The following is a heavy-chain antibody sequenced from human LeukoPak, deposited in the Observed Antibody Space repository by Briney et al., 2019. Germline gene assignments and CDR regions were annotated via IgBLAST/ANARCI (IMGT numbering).Heavy chain of an antibody. CDR1: GFTFSSYG. CDR2: ITYDGSNA. V-gene: IGHV3-33*01. CDR3: ARAGWNYDILAGYPDY. D-gene: IGHD3-9*01. J-gene: IGHJ4*02. Sequence: AGGSLRLSCAASGFTFSSYGMHWVRQAPGKGLEWVAAITYDGSNAYYADSVKGRFTISRDNSKNTLYLQMNSLRAEDTAVYYCARAGWNYDILAGYPDYWGQGTLVTVSS.